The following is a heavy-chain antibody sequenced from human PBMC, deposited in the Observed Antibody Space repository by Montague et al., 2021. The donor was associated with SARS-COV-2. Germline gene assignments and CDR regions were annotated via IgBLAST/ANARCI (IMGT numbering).Heavy chain of an antibody. V-gene: IGHV4-31*03. Sequence: TLSLTCTISGGPISSGGYYWSWIRQHPGQGLKWIGYIYYSGSTYSNPSLKSRITISVDTYKNQFSLKLSSVTATDTAVYYCASAFFLTGSNAGDPRYYYDGMDVWGQGTTVTVSS. CDR2: IYYSGST. CDR1: GGPISSGGYY. J-gene: IGHJ6*02. CDR3: ASAFFLTGSNAGDPRYYYDGMDV. D-gene: IGHD3-9*01.